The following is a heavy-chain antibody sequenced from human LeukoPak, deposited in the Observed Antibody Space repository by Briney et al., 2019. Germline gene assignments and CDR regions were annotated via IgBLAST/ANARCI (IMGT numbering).Heavy chain of an antibody. J-gene: IGHJ4*02. CDR1: GINFRSSG. V-gene: IGHV3-30*02. CDR2: IQNVGSDT. Sequence: PGGSLRLSCAASGINFRSSGMHWVRHAPGKGREWVTFIQNVGSDTSYAASVKGRFTISKDNSKNKVYMHMNSLRADDTALYYCAREGGRAAAGRFDYWGQGTLVTVSS. D-gene: IGHD6-13*01. CDR3: AREGGRAAAGRFDY.